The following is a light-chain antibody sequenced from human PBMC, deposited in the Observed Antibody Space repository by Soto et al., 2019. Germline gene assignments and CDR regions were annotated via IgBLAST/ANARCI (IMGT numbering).Light chain of an antibody. V-gene: IGLV2-14*01. Sequence: QSALTQPASVSGSPGQSITISCTGTSSDVGGYNYVSWYQQHPGRAPKLMIYEISNRPSGVSNRFSGSRSSNTASLTISGLQAEDEADYYCSSYTSNSTNVFGTGTKLTVL. CDR1: SSDVGGYNY. CDR3: SSYTSNSTNV. J-gene: IGLJ1*01. CDR2: EIS.